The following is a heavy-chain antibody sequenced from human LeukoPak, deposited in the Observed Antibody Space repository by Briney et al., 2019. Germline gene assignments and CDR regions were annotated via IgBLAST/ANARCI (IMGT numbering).Heavy chain of an antibody. CDR3: ARYGDQSWFDP. D-gene: IGHD4-17*01. CDR1: GGSISDNY. Sequence: SETLSLTCTVSGGSISDNYWSWIRQPPGKGLEWIGYAYYSGSTNYNPSLKSRVTISVDTSKNQFSLKLSSVTAADTAVYYCARYGDQSWFDPWGQGTLVTVSS. CDR2: AYYSGST. J-gene: IGHJ5*02. V-gene: IGHV4-59*08.